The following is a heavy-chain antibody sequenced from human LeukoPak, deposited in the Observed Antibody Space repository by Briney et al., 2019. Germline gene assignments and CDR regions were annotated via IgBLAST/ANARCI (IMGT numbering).Heavy chain of an antibody. V-gene: IGHV4-34*01. CDR2: INHSGST. CDR1: GGSFSGYY. Sequence: PSETLSLTCAVYGGSFSGYYWSWIRQPPGKGLEWIGEINHSGSTNYNPSLKSRVTISVDTSKNQFSLKLSSVTAAGTAVYYCARGYSYGYGYYYGMDVWGQGTTVTVSS. D-gene: IGHD5-18*01. J-gene: IGHJ6*02. CDR3: ARGYSYGYGYYYGMDV.